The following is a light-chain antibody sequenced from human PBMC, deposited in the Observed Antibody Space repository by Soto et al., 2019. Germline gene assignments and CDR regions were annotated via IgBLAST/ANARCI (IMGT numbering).Light chain of an antibody. V-gene: IGKV3-15*01. CDR2: AAS. CDR3: QQHDVWPAT. Sequence: EIVMTQSPATLSVSPGERFTLSCRASQSVGSSVSWYHQKPGQAPRLLIYAASTRATGVPARFSGSGSGTEFTLTISSLQSEDFAVYFCQQHDVWPATFGQGTKVDI. J-gene: IGKJ1*01. CDR1: QSVGSS.